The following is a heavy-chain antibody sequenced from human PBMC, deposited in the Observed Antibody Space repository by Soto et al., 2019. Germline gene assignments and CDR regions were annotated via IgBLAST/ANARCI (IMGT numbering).Heavy chain of an antibody. Sequence: GASVKVSCKASGGTFSSYAISWVRQAPGQGLEWMGGIIPIFGTANYAQKSQGRVTITADKSTSTAYMELSSLRSEDTAVYYCAREPRVKLWFGELSPQFSNYYGMDAWGQGTTVTVS. CDR1: GGTFSSYA. CDR3: AREPRVKLWFGELSPQFSNYYGMDA. D-gene: IGHD3-10*01. V-gene: IGHV1-69*06. J-gene: IGHJ6*02. CDR2: IIPIFGTA.